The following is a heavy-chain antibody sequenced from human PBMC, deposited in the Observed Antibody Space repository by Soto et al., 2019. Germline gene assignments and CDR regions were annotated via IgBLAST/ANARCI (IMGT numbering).Heavy chain of an antibody. V-gene: IGHV1-46*01. CDR3: ANDLTGAGTTRGYYYGLDY. J-gene: IGHJ6*02. D-gene: IGHD6-19*01. Sequence: ASVKVSCKASGYTFTSYYMHWVRQAPAQRREWMGIINPSGGSTSYAQKFKSRVTMTVDTSTSTVYMKLSSLRSEDTAVYYCANDLTGAGTTRGYYYGLDYWGQGTTVTVSS. CDR2: INPSGGST. CDR1: GYTFTSYY.